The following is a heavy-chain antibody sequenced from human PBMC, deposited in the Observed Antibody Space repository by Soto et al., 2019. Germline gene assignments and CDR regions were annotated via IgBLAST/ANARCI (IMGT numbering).Heavy chain of an antibody. V-gene: IGHV4-34*01. D-gene: IGHD2-8*02. CDR2: INHSGST. J-gene: IGHJ4*02. CDR1: GGSFSGYY. Sequence: QVQLQQWGAGLLKPSETLSLTCAVYGGSFSGYYWTWIRQPPGTGLEWIWEINHSGSTNYNPSLNNRVTISVDTSNNQFSLKTTAVTAADTAVYYCARDKITGLFDYWGQGTLVTVSS. CDR3: ARDKITGLFDY.